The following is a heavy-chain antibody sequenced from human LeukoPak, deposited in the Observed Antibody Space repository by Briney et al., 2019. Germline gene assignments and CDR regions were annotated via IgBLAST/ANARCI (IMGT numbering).Heavy chain of an antibody. D-gene: IGHD3-22*01. CDR2: IYPGDSDT. J-gene: IGHJ4*02. CDR1: GYSFTSYW. V-gene: IGHV5-51*01. Sequence: GESLKISCKGSGYSFTSYWIGWVRQMPGKGLEWMGIIYPGDSDTRYSPSFQGQVTISADKSISTAYLRWSSLKASDTAMYYCARHFPSGLNYFDYWGQGTLVTVSS. CDR3: ARHFPSGLNYFDY.